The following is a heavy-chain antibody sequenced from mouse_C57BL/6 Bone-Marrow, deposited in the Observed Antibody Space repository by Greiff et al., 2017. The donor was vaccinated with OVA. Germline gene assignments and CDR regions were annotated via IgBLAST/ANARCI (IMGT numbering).Heavy chain of an antibody. CDR2: IYPGDGDT. CDR3: ARDYDEALGYYYAMDY. J-gene: IGHJ4*01. Sequence: VQLQQSGPELVKPGASVKISCKASGYAFSSSWMNWVKQRPGKGLEWIGRIYPGDGDTNYNGKFKGKATLTADKSSSTAYMQLSSLTSEDSAVYFCARDYDEALGYYYAMDYWGQGTSVTVSS. CDR1: GYAFSSSW. D-gene: IGHD2-4*01. V-gene: IGHV1-82*01.